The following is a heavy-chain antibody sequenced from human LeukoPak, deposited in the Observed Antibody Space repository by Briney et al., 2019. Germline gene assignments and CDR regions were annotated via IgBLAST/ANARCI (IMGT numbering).Heavy chain of an antibody. D-gene: IGHD5-24*01. V-gene: IGHV3-21*04. CDR3: ARGQVDGYNFGSGEWNYYYYYMDV. CDR2: ISTTSTYI. CDR1: GFTFSSYN. J-gene: IGHJ6*03. Sequence: GGSLRLSCAASGFTFSSYNMNWVRQAPGKGLEWVSSISTTSTYIYYADSVKGRFTISRDNSKNTLYLQMNSLRAEDTAVYYCARGQVDGYNFGSGEWNYYYYYMDVWGKGTTVTISS.